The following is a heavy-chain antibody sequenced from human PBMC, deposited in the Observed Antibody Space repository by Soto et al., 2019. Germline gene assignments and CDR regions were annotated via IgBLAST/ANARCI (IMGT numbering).Heavy chain of an antibody. D-gene: IGHD3-22*01. Sequence: EVQLLESGGGLVQPGGSLRLSCAASGFTFSSYAMSWVRQAPGKGLEWVSAISGSGGSTYYADSVKGRFTISRDNSKNTLYLQMNSLRAEDTAVYYCAKVSSVSTMIVGDAFDIRGQGTMVTVSS. CDR3: AKVSSVSTMIVGDAFDI. V-gene: IGHV3-23*01. CDR1: GFTFSSYA. J-gene: IGHJ3*02. CDR2: ISGSGGST.